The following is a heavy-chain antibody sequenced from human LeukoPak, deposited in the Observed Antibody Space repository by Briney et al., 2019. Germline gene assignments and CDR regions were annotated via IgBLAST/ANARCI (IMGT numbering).Heavy chain of an antibody. V-gene: IGHV1-69*05. CDR3: ARDRGYVWGSYRPFDY. CDR1: GYTFTSYG. Sequence: ASVKVSCKASGYTFTSYGFSWVRQAPGQGLEWMGGIIPIFGTANYAQKFQGRVTITTDESTSTAYMELSSLRSEDTAVYYCARDRGYVWGSYRPFDYWGQGTLVTVSS. CDR2: IIPIFGTA. D-gene: IGHD3-16*02. J-gene: IGHJ4*02.